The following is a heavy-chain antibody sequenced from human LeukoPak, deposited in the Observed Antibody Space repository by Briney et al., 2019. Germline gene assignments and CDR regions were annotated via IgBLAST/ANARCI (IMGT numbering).Heavy chain of an antibody. J-gene: IGHJ5*02. D-gene: IGHD6-13*01. V-gene: IGHV1-2*02. CDR3: ARGRDSSSFNDHNWFDP. Sequence: GASVKVSCKASGYTFTGYYMHWVRQAPGQGLEWMGWINPNSGGTNYAQKFQGRVTMTRDTSISTAYMELSRLRSDDTAVYYCARGRDSSSFNDHNWFDPWGQGTLVTVSS. CDR1: GYTFTGYY. CDR2: INPNSGGT.